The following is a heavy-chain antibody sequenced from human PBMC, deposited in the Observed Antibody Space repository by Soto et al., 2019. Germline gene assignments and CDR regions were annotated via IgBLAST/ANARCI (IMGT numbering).Heavy chain of an antibody. CDR1: GFTFSSYS. CDR3: ARGGVTDYYDSSGSHFDY. J-gene: IGHJ4*02. V-gene: IGHV3-48*02. D-gene: IGHD3-22*01. CDR2: ISSSSSTI. Sequence: GGSLRLSCAASGFTFSSYSMNWVRQAPGKGLEWVSYISSSSSTIYYADSVKGRFTISRDNAKNSLYLQMNSLRDEDTAVYYCARGGVTDYYDSSGSHFDYWGQGTLVTVSS.